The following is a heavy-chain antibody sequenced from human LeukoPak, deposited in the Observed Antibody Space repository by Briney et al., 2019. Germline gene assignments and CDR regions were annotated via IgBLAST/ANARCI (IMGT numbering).Heavy chain of an antibody. D-gene: IGHD3-22*01. CDR2: IRSKPHSYAT. CDR1: GFTFSGSA. J-gene: IGHJ3*02. V-gene: IGHV3-73*01. Sequence: GGSLRLSCAASGFTFSGSAMHWVRQAAAKGLEWVGRIRSKPHSYATAYAASVKGRFTISRDDSKNMAYLQMNSLKTEDTAVYYCTRHGGRDYYDSTEDAFDIWGQGTMVTVSS. CDR3: TRHGGRDYYDSTEDAFDI.